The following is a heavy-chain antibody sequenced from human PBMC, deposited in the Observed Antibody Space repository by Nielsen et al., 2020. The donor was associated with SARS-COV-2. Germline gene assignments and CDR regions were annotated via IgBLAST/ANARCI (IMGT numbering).Heavy chain of an antibody. CDR2: IDPSDSYT. V-gene: IGHV5-10-1*01. Sequence: GESLKISCKGSGYSFTSYWISWVRQMPGKGLEWMGRIDPSDSYTNYSPSFQGHVTISADKSISTAYLQWSSLKASDTAMYYCASDVGYSGYDSFICSYWGQGTLVTVSS. CDR3: ASDVGYSGYDSFICSY. CDR1: GYSFTSYW. J-gene: IGHJ4*02. D-gene: IGHD5-12*01.